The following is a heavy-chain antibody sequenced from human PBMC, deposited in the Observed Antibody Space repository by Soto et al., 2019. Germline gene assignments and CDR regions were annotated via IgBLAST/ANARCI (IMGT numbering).Heavy chain of an antibody. D-gene: IGHD5-12*01. Sequence: KPSETLSLTCAVYGGSFSGYYWSWIRQPPGKGLEWIGEINHSGSTNYNPSLKSRVTISVDKSKNQFSLKLSSVTAEDTAVYYCARVSRATIYFDYWGQGTLVTVSS. V-gene: IGHV4-34*01. CDR3: ARVSRATIYFDY. CDR1: GGSFSGYY. CDR2: INHSGST. J-gene: IGHJ4*02.